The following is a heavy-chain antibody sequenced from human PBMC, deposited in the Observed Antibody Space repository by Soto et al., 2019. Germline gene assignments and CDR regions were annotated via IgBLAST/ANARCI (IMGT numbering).Heavy chain of an antibody. J-gene: IGHJ6*02. CDR3: AKAGSFTIFGVVVMSYYYYGLDV. Sequence: EAQLLESGGGLVQPGGSLRLSCAGSGFTFSNYAMSWVRQAPGQGLEWVSALSPTCFNTYYADSVKGRFTISRDNSKNTLFLQMNSLRAEDTAVYYCAKAGSFTIFGVVVMSYYYYGLDVWGQGTTVTVSS. D-gene: IGHD3-3*01. CDR2: LSPTCFNT. V-gene: IGHV3-23*01. CDR1: GFTFSNYA.